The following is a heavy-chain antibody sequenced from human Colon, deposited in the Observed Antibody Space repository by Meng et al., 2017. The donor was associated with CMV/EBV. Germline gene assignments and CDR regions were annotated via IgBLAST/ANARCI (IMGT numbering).Heavy chain of an antibody. CDR2: IYSSGGT. CDR1: GGSIRNYY. J-gene: IGHJ4*02. Sequence: SETLSLTCTVSGGSIRNYYWSWIRQSPGKQLEWVGYIYSSGGTNYNPSLKSRVTMSVDTSKKQFSLRLTSVTDADTTVYYCAGNVELEPTAKFLWDSWGQGMLVTVSS. D-gene: IGHD1-1*01. CDR3: AGNVELEPTAKFLWDS. V-gene: IGHV4-59*01.